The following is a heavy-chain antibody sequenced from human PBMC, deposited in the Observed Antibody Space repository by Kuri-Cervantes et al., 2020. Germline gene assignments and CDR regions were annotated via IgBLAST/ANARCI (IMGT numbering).Heavy chain of an antibody. J-gene: IGHJ4*02. CDR1: GGSISSSSYY. CDR3: ARVGSRRASHFDY. Sequence: SETLSLTCTVSGGSISSSSYYWGWIRQPPGKGLEWIGSIYYSGSTCYNPSLKSRVTISVDTSKNQFSLKLSSVTAADTAVYYCARVGSRRASHFDYWGQGTLVTVSS. V-gene: IGHV4-39*01. CDR2: IYYSGST. D-gene: IGHD2-15*01.